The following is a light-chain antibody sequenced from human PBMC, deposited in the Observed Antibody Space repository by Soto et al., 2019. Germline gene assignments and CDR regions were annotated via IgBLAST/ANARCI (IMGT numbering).Light chain of an antibody. V-gene: IGKV3-11*01. CDR2: DAS. CDR3: QQRSIWPIT. J-gene: IGKJ5*01. Sequence: EIVLTQSPATLSLSPGERATVSCRASQSVYNYLAWYQQKPGQTPRLLIYDASNRATGIPARFSGSWSGTDFTLTISSLEPEDFAVYYCQQRSIWPITFGQGTRLEIK. CDR1: QSVYNY.